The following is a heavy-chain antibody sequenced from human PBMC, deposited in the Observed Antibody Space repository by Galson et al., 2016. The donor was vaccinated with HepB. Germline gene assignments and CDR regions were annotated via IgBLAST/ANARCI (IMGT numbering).Heavy chain of an antibody. V-gene: IGHV4-39*02. J-gene: IGHJ4*02. Sequence: SETLSLTCTVSGGSISSSHSYYWGWIRQPPGRGLEWIGTISYHGKTYYHPSLKSRVTISVDTSRNQFSLRLSSVPATDTAVYYCASDDYWGQGTLVTVSS. CDR1: GGSISSSHSYY. CDR3: ASDDY. CDR2: ISYHGKT.